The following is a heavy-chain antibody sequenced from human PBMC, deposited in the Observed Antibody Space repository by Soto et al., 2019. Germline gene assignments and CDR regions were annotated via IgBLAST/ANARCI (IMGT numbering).Heavy chain of an antibody. CDR3: ARGSGSYYAY. Sequence: QVQLQESGPGLVKPSETLSLTCTVSGASVSSGNYYWSWIRQPPGKGLEWIGYISYSGSTNYNPSLKRRVTISIDTSKNQFSLKLSSVTAADTAVYYCARGSGSYYAYWGQGTLVTVSS. D-gene: IGHD1-26*01. CDR1: GASVSSGNYY. CDR2: ISYSGST. V-gene: IGHV4-61*01. J-gene: IGHJ4*02.